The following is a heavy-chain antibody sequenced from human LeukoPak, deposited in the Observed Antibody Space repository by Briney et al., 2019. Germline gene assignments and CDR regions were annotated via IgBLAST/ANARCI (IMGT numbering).Heavy chain of an antibody. CDR1: GYTFTGYY. CDR2: INPNSGGT. CDR3: ARTDDYGDDSNWFDP. V-gene: IGHV1-2*02. Sequence: GASVKVSCKASGYTFTGYYMHWVRQAPGQGLEWMGWINPNSGGTNYAQKFQGRVTMTRDTSISTAYMELSRLRSDDTAVYYCARTDDYGDDSNWFDPWGQGTLVTVSS. J-gene: IGHJ5*02. D-gene: IGHD4-17*01.